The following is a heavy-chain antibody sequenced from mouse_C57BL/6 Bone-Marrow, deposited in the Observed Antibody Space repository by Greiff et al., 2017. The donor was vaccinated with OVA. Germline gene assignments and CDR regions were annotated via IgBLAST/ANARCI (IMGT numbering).Heavy chain of an antibody. V-gene: IGHV1-39*01. CDR2: INPNYGTT. J-gene: IGHJ2*01. CDR3: ARGGEITTVVAHFDH. D-gene: IGHD1-1*01. Sequence: VQLKESGPELVKPGASVKISCKASGYSFTDYNMNWVKQSNGKSLEWIGVINPNYGTTSYNQKFKGKATLTVDQSSSTAYMQLNSLTSEDSAVYYCARGGEITTVVAHFDHWGQGTTLTVSS. CDR1: GYSFTDYN.